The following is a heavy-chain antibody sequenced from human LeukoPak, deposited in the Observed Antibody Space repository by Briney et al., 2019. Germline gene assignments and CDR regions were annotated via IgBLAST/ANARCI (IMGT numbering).Heavy chain of an antibody. Sequence: GASVKVSCKASGGTFSSYAISWVRQAPGQGLEWMGGIIPIFGTANYAQKFQGRVTITADKSTSTAYMELSSLRSEDMAVYYCAREGYDYVWGSYRDYYYYYYMDVWGKGTTVTVSS. V-gene: IGHV1-69*06. CDR1: GGTFSSYA. CDR3: AREGYDYVWGSYRDYYYYYYMDV. J-gene: IGHJ6*03. CDR2: IIPIFGTA. D-gene: IGHD3-16*02.